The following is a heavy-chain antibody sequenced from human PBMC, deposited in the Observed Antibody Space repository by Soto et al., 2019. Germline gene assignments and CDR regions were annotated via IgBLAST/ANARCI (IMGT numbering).Heavy chain of an antibody. CDR2: ISRTGDSA. D-gene: IGHD3-22*01. Sequence: EVHLLESGGALVQPGGSLTLSCAASGFSFSDYAMSWVRQAPGKGLEWVSSISRTGDSAYYADSVKGRFAISRERSKNRLSLQMNSRRVEDTAVYYCAKGPDGSGYYHNWFDSWGQGTLITVSS. CDR3: AKGPDGSGYYHNWFDS. CDR1: GFSFSDYA. V-gene: IGHV3-23*01. J-gene: IGHJ5*01.